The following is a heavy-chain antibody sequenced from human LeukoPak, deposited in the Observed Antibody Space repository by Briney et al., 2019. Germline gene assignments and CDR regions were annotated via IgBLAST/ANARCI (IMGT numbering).Heavy chain of an antibody. CDR2: IYYSGTT. D-gene: IGHD5-18*01. CDR1: GGSISSYY. CDR3: ARHLNTLMVKAHFDY. V-gene: IGHV4-59*08. J-gene: IGHJ4*02. Sequence: SETLSLTCTVSGGSISSYYWSWIRQPPGKGLEWIGYIYYSGTTNYNPSLKSRVTVSVDTSKNQFSLKLSSVTAADTAVYYSARHLNTLMVKAHFDYWGQGTLVTGSS.